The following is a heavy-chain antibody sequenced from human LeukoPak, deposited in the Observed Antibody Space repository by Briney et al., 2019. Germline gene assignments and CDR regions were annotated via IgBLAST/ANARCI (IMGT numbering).Heavy chain of an antibody. CDR3: ARDQTTVTTVGDY. CDR1: GGTFSSYA. V-gene: IGHV1-69*13. Sequence: ASVKVSCKASGGTFSSYAISWVRQAPGQGLEWMGGIIPIFGTANYAQKFQGRVTITADESTSTAYMELSSLRSEDTAVYYCARDQTTVTTVGDYWGQGTLVTVSS. CDR2: IIPIFGTA. J-gene: IGHJ4*02. D-gene: IGHD4-17*01.